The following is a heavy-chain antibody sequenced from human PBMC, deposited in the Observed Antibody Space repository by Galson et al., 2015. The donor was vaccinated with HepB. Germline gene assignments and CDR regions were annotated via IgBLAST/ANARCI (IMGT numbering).Heavy chain of an antibody. V-gene: IGHV3-64*01. CDR1: GFTFSSYA. CDR3: ARGDRDAFDI. CDR2: ISSNGGST. J-gene: IGHJ3*02. Sequence: SLRLSCAASGFTFSSYAMHWVRQAPGKGLEYVSAISSNGGSTYYANSVKGRFTISRDNSKNTLYLQMGSLRAEDMAVYYCARGDRDAFDIWGQGTVVTVSS.